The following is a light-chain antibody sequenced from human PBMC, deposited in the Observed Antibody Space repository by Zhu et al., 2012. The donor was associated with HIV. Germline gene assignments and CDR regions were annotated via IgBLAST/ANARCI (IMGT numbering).Light chain of an antibody. V-gene: IGKV3-20*01. CDR2: GAS. J-gene: IGKJ2*01. CDR3: QQYSSSSWYT. Sequence: EIVLTQSPGTLSLSPGERATLSCRASQSVRSRYLAWYQQKPGQAPRHLIYGASSRATGIPDRFSGGGSGTDFTLTISRLEPEDFAVYYCQQYSSSSWYTFGQGTKVEIK. CDR1: QSVRSRY.